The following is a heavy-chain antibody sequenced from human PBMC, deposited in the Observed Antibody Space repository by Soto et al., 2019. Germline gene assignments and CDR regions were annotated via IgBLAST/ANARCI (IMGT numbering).Heavy chain of an antibody. CDR3: ARDNNRDVDY. CDR2: INTDGSQE. J-gene: IGHJ4*02. CDR1: GFTFSWYW. V-gene: IGHV3-7*01. D-gene: IGHD1-20*01. Sequence: EVQLVESGGCLVQPGGSLRLSCAASGFTFSWYWMTWVRQAPGKGLEWVATINTDGSQEYYVDSVKGRFTISRDTATNTLVLQLNSLRTEDTALYFCARDNNRDVDYWGQGTQVTVSS.